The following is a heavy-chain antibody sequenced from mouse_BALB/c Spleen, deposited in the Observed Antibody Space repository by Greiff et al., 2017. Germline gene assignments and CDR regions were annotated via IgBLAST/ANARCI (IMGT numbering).Heavy chain of an antibody. J-gene: IGHJ4*01. Sequence: LVAPSQSLSITCTVSGFSLTSYGVHWVRQPPGKGLEWLGVIWAGGSTNYNSALMSRLSISKDNSKSQVFLKMNSLQTDDTAMYYCATYYYGSTYAMDYWGQGTSVTVSS. CDR1: GFSLTSYG. CDR3: ATYYYGSTYAMDY. V-gene: IGHV2-9*02. CDR2: IWAGGST. D-gene: IGHD1-1*01.